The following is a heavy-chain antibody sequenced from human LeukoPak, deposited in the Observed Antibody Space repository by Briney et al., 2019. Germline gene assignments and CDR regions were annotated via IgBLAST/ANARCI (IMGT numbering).Heavy chain of an antibody. CDR1: GCTVGTNY. J-gene: IGHJ4*02. Sequence: PGGSLRLSCAASGCTVGTNYMSWVRQAPGKGLEWVSVIYSGGGTYYADSVKGRFTISRDNSNNILYLQMNSLRAEDTAVYYCTRDSRKESGIDYSDYWGRGTLVTVSS. V-gene: IGHV3-66*01. CDR3: TRDSRKESGIDYSDY. D-gene: IGHD2-21*01. CDR2: IYSGGGT.